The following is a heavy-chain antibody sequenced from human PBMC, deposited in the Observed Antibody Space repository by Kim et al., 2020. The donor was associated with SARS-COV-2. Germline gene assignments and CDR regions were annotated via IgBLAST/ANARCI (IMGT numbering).Heavy chain of an antibody. CDR1: GGTFSSYA. D-gene: IGHD1-26*01. J-gene: IGHJ4*02. CDR3: ARDRGDSGSYYRGNFDY. CDR2: IIPIFGTA. Sequence: SVEVSCKASGGTFSSYAISWVRQAPGQGLEWMGGIIPIFGTANYAQKFQGRVTITADESTSTAYMELSSLRSEDTAVYYCARDRGDSGSYYRGNFDYWGQGTLVTVSS. V-gene: IGHV1-69*13.